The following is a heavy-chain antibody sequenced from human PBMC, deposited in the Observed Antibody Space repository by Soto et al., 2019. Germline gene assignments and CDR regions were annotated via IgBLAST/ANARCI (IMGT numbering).Heavy chain of an antibody. J-gene: IGHJ4*02. D-gene: IGHD5-12*01. CDR3: TRDVFGRGYSGYVFDY. CDR1: GFTFGDYA. CDR2: IRSKAYGGTT. Sequence: GGSLRLSCTASGFTFGDYAMSWFRQAPGKGLEWVGFIRSKAYGGTTEYAASVKGRFTISRDDSKSIAYLQMNSLKTEDTAVYYCTRDVFGRGYSGYVFDYWGQGTLVTVSS. V-gene: IGHV3-49*03.